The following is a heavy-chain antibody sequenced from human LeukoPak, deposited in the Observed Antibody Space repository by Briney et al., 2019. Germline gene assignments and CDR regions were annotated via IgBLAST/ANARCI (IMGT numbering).Heavy chain of an antibody. CDR2: IYHSGST. V-gene: IGHV4-30-2*01. CDR3: ARGSYYYYMDV. CDR1: GGSISSGGDY. J-gene: IGHJ6*03. Sequence: SETLSLTCTVSGGSISSGGDYWSWIRQPPGKGLEWIGYIYHSGSTYYNPSLKSRVTISVDRSKNQFSLKLSSVTAADTAVYYCARGSYYYYMDVWGKGTTVTVSS.